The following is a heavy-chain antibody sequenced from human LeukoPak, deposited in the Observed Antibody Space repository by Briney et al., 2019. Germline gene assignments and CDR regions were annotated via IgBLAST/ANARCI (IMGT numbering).Heavy chain of an antibody. D-gene: IGHD2-15*01. Sequence: GGSLRLSCAASGFTFSSYSMNWVRQAPGKGLEWVSSISGSSSYIYYADSVKGRFTISRDNAKNSLYLQMNSLRGEDTALYYCARDLAPYCSGGRCSTFDYWGQGTLVTVSS. J-gene: IGHJ4*02. CDR1: GFTFSSYS. V-gene: IGHV3-21*01. CDR3: ARDLAPYCSGGRCSTFDY. CDR2: ISGSSSYI.